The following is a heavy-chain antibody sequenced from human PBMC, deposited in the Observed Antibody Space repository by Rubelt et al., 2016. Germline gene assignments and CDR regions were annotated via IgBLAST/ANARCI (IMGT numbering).Heavy chain of an antibody. J-gene: IGHJ4*02. D-gene: IGHD4-17*01. CDR2: IKQDESEE. V-gene: IGHV3-7*04. Sequence: EVQLVESGGGLVQPGGSLRLSCAASGFTFSSYWMNWVRQAPGKGLEWVANIKQDESEEHYADSVKGRFTISRDNAKNSVYLQMNSLRAEDTAVYYCARDYGDYWGQGTLVTVSS. CDR3: ARDYGDY. CDR1: GFTFSSYW.